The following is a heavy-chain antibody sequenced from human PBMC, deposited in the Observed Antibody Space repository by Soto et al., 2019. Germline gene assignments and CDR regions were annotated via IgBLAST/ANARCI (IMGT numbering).Heavy chain of an antibody. J-gene: IGHJ4*02. CDR1: GFTFSNNA. D-gene: IGHD3-3*01. CDR2: ISFDSSER. V-gene: IGHV3-30*01. Sequence: GWSLRLSCVGSGFTFSNNAMHWVRQAPGKGLEWVAFISFDSSERHYADSVKGRFTTSRDNPRNSLFLHVNSPRADDTAVYYCAIARVADSSLDHWGQGTLVTVSS. CDR3: AIARVADSSLDH.